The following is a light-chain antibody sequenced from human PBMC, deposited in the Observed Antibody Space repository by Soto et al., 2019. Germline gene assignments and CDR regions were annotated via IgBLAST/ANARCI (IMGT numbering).Light chain of an antibody. J-gene: IGKJ1*01. Sequence: EIVMTQAPATLSVSPGERATLSCRASQNSSSNLAWYQQKPGQAPRGLIDGASTRATGIPARCSGSGSGTEFTITISSLQSEEFAVYYCPQYNNWLWRFGQGNKVEIK. CDR3: PQYNNWLWR. CDR1: QNSSSN. CDR2: GAS. V-gene: IGKV3-15*01.